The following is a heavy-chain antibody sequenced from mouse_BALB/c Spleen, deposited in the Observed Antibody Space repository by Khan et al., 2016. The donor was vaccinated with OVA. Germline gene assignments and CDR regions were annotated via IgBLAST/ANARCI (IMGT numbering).Heavy chain of an antibody. CDR3: ARAYYGNYREAMDY. Sequence: VQLQESGPGLVAPSQSLSLTCTVSGFSLTGYGVNWVRQPPGKGLEWLGMVWGDGSTDYNSALKSRLSISKDNSKSQVFLKMNSLQTDDTARYDCARAYYGNYREAMDYWGQGTSVTVSS. D-gene: IGHD2-10*01. CDR2: VWGDGST. J-gene: IGHJ4*01. V-gene: IGHV2-6-7*01. CDR1: GFSLTGYG.